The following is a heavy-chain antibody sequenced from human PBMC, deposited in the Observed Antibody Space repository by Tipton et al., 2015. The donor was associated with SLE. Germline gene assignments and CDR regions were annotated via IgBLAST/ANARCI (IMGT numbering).Heavy chain of an antibody. CDR3: ARLRVVADTPDNFDY. Sequence: LRLSCAVSGGSISNYYWNWIRQPPGKGLEWIGYIYYSGDTNYNPSLKNRVTISVDTSKNQFSLKLSSVTAADTAVYYCARLRVVADTPDNFDYWGQGTLVTVSS. D-gene: IGHD2-15*01. CDR2: IYYSGDT. J-gene: IGHJ4*02. CDR1: GGSISNYY. V-gene: IGHV4-59*08.